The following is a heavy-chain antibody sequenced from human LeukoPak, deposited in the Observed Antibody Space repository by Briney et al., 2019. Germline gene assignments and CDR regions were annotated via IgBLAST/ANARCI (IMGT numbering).Heavy chain of an antibody. V-gene: IGHV4-39*01. CDR3: ARVRRITMVRGVIIKGYYFDY. J-gene: IGHJ4*02. Sequence: SETLSLTCTVSGGSISGSNYYWGWIRQPPGKGLEWIGNIYYSGSTYYNPSLKSRVTISADTSKKQFSLKVSSVTAADTAVYYCARVRRITMVRGVIIKGYYFDYWGQGTLVTVSS. CDR2: IYYSGST. D-gene: IGHD3-10*01. CDR1: GGSISGSNYY.